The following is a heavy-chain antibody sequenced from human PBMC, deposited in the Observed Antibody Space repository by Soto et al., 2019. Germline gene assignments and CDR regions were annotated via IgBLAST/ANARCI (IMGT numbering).Heavy chain of an antibody. CDR3: ARELASRYYYASSGPIDY. D-gene: IGHD3-22*01. CDR2: IYPGDSDT. Sequence: GASLKISCKGSGYSFTSYWIGWVRQMPGKGLEWMGIIYPGDSDTRYSPSFQGQVTISADKSISTAYLQWSSLKASDTAMYYCARELASRYYYASSGPIDYWGQGTRVTVSS. J-gene: IGHJ4*02. V-gene: IGHV5-51*01. CDR1: GYSFTSYW.